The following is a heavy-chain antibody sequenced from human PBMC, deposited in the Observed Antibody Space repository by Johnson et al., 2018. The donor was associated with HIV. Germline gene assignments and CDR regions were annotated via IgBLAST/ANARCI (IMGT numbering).Heavy chain of an antibody. D-gene: IGHD4-11*01. CDR2: INWNGGST. CDR3: ARDYRGALDI. Sequence: VQLVESGGGLVQPGGSLRLSCAASGFTFDDYGMSWVRQGPGKGLEWVSGINWNGGSTGYADSVKGRFTISRDNAKNSLYLQMNSLRVEDTAVYFCARDYRGALDIWGQGTMVTVSS. CDR1: GFTFDDYG. V-gene: IGHV3-20*04. J-gene: IGHJ3*02.